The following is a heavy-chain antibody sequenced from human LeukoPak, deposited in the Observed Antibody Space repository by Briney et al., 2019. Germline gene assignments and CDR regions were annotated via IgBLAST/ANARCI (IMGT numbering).Heavy chain of an antibody. CDR2: IYSGGST. V-gene: IGHV3-53*01. CDR3: ARELGASGTGFDP. J-gene: IGHJ5*02. Sequence: PGGSLTLSCAVSGFTVSSNYMSWVRQAPGKGLEWVSGIYSGGSTYYADSVKGRFTVSRDNSKNTLYLQMNSLRAEDTAVYYCARELGASGTGFDPWGQGTLVTVSS. D-gene: IGHD6-13*01. CDR1: GFTVSSNY.